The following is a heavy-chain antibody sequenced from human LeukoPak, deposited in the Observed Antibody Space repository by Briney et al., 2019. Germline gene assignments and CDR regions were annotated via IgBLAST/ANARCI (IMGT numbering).Heavy chain of an antibody. CDR2: ISSSSSYI. CDR1: GFTFSSYA. Sequence: GGSLRLSCAASGFTFSSYAMSWVRQAPGKGLEWVSSISSSSSYIYYADSEKGRFTTSKANAKHSLYLQMNSMRAEDTAVYYCARNMVRGVMTYNWFDPWGQGTLVTVSS. CDR3: ARNMVRGVMTYNWFDP. J-gene: IGHJ5*02. D-gene: IGHD3-10*01. V-gene: IGHV3-21*01.